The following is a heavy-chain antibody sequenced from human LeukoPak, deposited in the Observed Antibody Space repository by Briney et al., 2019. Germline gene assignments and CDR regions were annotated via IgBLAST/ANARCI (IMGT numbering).Heavy chain of an antibody. Sequence: GGSLRLSCAASGFTFSSYSMNWVRQAPGKGLEWVSSISSSSSYIYYADSVKGRFTISRDNSKNTLYLQMNSLRAEDTAVYYCAKDSSSWYASYYFDYWGQGTLVTVSS. CDR1: GFTFSSYS. V-gene: IGHV3-21*04. CDR3: AKDSSSWYASYYFDY. CDR2: ISSSSSYI. J-gene: IGHJ4*02. D-gene: IGHD6-13*01.